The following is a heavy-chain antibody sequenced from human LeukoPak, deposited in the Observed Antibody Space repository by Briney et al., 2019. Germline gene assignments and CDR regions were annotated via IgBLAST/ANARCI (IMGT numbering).Heavy chain of an antibody. D-gene: IGHD3-10*01. CDR3: ARDLEVPSEYYFDY. CDR1: GFTFNNYG. V-gene: IGHV3-33*01. J-gene: IGHJ4*02. Sequence: GGSLRLSCTASGFTFNNYGMHWVRQAPGKGLEWVAVIWYDGSNKYYSDSVKGRFTISRDNSKNTLYLQMKSLRAEDTAVYYCARDLEVPSEYYFDYWGQGTLVTVSS. CDR2: IWYDGSNK.